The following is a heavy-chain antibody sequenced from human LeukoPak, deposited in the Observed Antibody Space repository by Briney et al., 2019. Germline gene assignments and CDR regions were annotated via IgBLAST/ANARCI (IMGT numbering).Heavy chain of an antibody. V-gene: IGHV1-2*02. CDR3: ARALYYSDSSGYPPST. D-gene: IGHD3-22*01. J-gene: IGHJ5*02. CDR1: GYTFTDYY. Sequence: ASVTVSFKASGYTFTDYYMHWLRQAPGQGLAWMGWINPNSGDTNYAQKFQGRFTMTRDTSISTAYMELSRLSSDDTAVYVCARALYYSDSSGYPPSTWGQGTLVTVSS. CDR2: INPNSGDT.